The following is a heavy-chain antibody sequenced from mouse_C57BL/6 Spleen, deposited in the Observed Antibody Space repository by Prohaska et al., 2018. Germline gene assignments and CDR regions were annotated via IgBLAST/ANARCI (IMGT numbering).Heavy chain of an antibody. CDR3: ARRASSYGYFDV. CDR1: GYAFTNYF. CDR2: INPGSGGT. V-gene: IGHV1-54*01. Sequence: QVQLQQSGAELVSPGTSVKVSCKASGYAFTNYFIDWVKQRPGQGLEWIGVINPGSGGTNYNEKLKGKATLTADKSSSTADMQLSSLTSEDFAVYFCARRASSYGYFDVWGTGTTVTVSS. D-gene: IGHD1-1*01. J-gene: IGHJ1*03.